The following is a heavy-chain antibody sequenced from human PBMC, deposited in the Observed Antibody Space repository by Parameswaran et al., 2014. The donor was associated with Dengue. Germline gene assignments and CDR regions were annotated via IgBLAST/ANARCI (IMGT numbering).Heavy chain of an antibody. CDR3: ARDSPEDQNGMDV. Sequence: WIRLPPGKGLEWVSSISSSSSYIYYADSVKGRFTISRDNAKNSLYLQMNSLRAEDTAVYYCARDSPEDQNGMDVWGQGTTVTVSS. J-gene: IGHJ6*02. CDR2: ISSSSSYI. D-gene: IGHD2-15*01. V-gene: IGHV3-21*01.